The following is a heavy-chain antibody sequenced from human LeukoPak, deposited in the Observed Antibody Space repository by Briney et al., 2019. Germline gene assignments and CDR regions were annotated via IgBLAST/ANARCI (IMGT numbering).Heavy chain of an antibody. J-gene: IGHJ4*02. Sequence: GGTLRLSCAASGFTFSSYALIWVRQAPGKGLEWVSGISSSGDSTYYADSVKGRFTVSRDDSKNTLYLQMNSLRGDDTAVYYCAKDGTSYYYIYYWGQGTLVTVSS. CDR2: ISSSGDST. CDR1: GFTFSSYA. D-gene: IGHD2/OR15-2a*01. V-gene: IGHV3-23*01. CDR3: AKDGTSYYYIYY.